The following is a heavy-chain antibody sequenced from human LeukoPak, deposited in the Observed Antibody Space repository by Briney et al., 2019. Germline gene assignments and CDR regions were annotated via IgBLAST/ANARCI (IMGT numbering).Heavy chain of an antibody. CDR2: ICYSGST. J-gene: IGHJ4*02. CDR3: ARLYLGAPDY. Sequence: KPSETLSLTCTVSGGSISSSSYYWGWIRQPPGKGLEWIGSICYSGSTYYNPSLKSRVTISVDTSKNQFSLKLSSVTAADTAVYYCARLYLGAPDYWGQGTLVTVSS. V-gene: IGHV4-39*01. D-gene: IGHD4/OR15-4a*01. CDR1: GGSISSSSYY.